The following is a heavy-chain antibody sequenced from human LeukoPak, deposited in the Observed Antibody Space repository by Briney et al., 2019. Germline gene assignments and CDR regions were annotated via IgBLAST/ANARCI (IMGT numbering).Heavy chain of an antibody. CDR2: IYYSGST. Sequence: SETLSLTCTVSGGSISSGGYYWSWIRLHPGKGLEWIGYIYYSGSTYYNPSLKSRVTISVDTSKNQFSLKLSSVTAADTAVYYCARDRLSFGDAFDIWGQGTMVTVSS. D-gene: IGHD3-10*01. J-gene: IGHJ3*02. CDR3: ARDRLSFGDAFDI. V-gene: IGHV4-30-4*08. CDR1: GGSISSGGYY.